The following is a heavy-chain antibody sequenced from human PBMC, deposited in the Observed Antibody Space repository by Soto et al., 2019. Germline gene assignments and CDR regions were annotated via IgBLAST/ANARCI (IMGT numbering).Heavy chain of an antibody. D-gene: IGHD7-27*01. CDR2: ISYDGTNK. J-gene: IGHJ4*02. CDR1: GFSFSISP. V-gene: IGHV3-30-3*01. Sequence: ESGGGVVQPGRSLRLSCAASGFSFSISPMHWVRQAPGKGPEWVALISYDGTNKFYADSVKGRFTISRDNSKSTLYLQVDSLRPEDGAVYYCARDPKTSGGQHWAFNYFDSWGQGTLVTVSS. CDR3: ARDPKTSGGQHWAFNYFDS.